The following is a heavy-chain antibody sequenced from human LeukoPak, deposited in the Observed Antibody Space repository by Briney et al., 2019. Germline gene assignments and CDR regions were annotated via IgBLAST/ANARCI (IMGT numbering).Heavy chain of an antibody. CDR2: IYHSGST. CDR1: GGSISSSNW. CDR3: AIRGRFPGVPQRYY. D-gene: IGHD3-16*01. J-gene: IGHJ4*02. Sequence: NPSETLSLTCAVSGGSISSSNWWSWVRQPPGKGLEWIGEIYHSGSTNYNPSLQSRVTISLDKSKKQFSLKLSSVTAADTAVYYCAIRGRFPGVPQRYYWGQGTLVTVSS. V-gene: IGHV4-4*02.